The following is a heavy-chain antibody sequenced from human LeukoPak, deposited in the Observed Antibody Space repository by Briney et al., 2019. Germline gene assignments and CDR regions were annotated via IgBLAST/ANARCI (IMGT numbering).Heavy chain of an antibody. V-gene: IGHV4-59*02. CDR2: IYNSGST. CDR3: ARDTDSSGYYDS. CDR1: GGSVSSYY. Sequence: SETLSLTCIVSGGSVSSYYWTWIRQPPGKGLEWIGYIYNSGSTNYNPSLKSRVTISVDTSKNQSSLKLSSVTAADTAVYYCARDTDSSGYYDSWGQGTLVTVSS. J-gene: IGHJ5*01. D-gene: IGHD3-22*01.